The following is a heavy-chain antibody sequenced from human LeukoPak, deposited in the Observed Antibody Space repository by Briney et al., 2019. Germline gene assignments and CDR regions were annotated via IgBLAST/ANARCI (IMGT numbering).Heavy chain of an antibody. CDR1: GYTFTSYD. Sequence: ASVKVSCKASGYTFTSYDINWVRQATGQGLEWMGWISAYNGNTNYAQKLQGRVTMTTDTSTSTAYMELRSLRSDDTAVYYCARDCGGDCYSSYYFDYWGQETLVTVSS. CDR3: ARDCGGDCYSSYYFDY. CDR2: ISAYNGNT. J-gene: IGHJ4*02. D-gene: IGHD2-21*02. V-gene: IGHV1-18*01.